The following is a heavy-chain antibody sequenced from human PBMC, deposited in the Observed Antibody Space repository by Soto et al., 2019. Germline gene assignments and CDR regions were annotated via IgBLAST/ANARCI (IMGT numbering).Heavy chain of an antibody. V-gene: IGHV3-21*01. CDR1: VFTFSSYS. Sequence: WGSLPLTCAASVFTFSSYSMNWVRQAPGKGLEWVSSISSSSSYIYYADSVKGRFTISRDNAKNSLYLQINSLRAEDTAVYYCARDRGYSYGSTYGMDVWGQGTTVTVSS. CDR3: ARDRGYSYGSTYGMDV. CDR2: ISSSSSYI. J-gene: IGHJ6*02. D-gene: IGHD5-18*01.